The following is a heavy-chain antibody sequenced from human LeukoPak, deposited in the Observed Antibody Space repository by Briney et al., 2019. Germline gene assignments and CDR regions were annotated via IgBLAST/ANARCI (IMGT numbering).Heavy chain of an antibody. CDR2: ISGSGGST. D-gene: IGHD3-22*01. Sequence: AGGSLRLSCAASGFTFSSYAMSWVRQAPGKGLEWVSAISGSGGSTYYADSVKGRFTISRDNSKNTLYLQMNSLRAEDTAVYYCAKRKLYYYDSSAFDIWGQGTMVTVSS. CDR3: AKRKLYYYDSSAFDI. V-gene: IGHV3-23*01. CDR1: GFTFSSYA. J-gene: IGHJ3*02.